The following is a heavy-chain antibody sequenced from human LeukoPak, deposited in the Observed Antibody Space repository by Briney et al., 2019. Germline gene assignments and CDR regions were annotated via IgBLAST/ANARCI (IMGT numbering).Heavy chain of an antibody. J-gene: IGHJ4*02. Sequence: GASLRLSWAASGFTFRNYAMSWVRQAPGKGLEWVSAVSGRDDSTYYADSVKGRFTISRDNSKNTLYLQMNSLRAEDTAVYYCAKWGDYDILTGYYDSDYWGQGTLVTVSS. D-gene: IGHD3-9*01. V-gene: IGHV3-23*01. CDR3: AKWGDYDILTGYYDSDY. CDR2: VSGRDDST. CDR1: GFTFRNYA.